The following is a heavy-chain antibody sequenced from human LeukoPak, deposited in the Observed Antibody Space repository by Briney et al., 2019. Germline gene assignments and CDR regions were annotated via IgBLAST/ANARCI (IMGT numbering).Heavy chain of an antibody. D-gene: IGHD6-13*01. CDR3: ARAPPCSSSWYVVYYYMDV. J-gene: IGHJ6*03. V-gene: IGHV3-21*01. CDR1: GFTFSSYS. CDR2: ISSSSSYI. Sequence: PGGSLRLSCAASGFTFSSYSMSWVRQAPGKGLEWVSSISSSSSYIYYADSVKGRFTISRDNAKNSLYLQMNSLRAEDTAVYYCARAPPCSSSWYVVYYYMDVWGKGTTVTVSS.